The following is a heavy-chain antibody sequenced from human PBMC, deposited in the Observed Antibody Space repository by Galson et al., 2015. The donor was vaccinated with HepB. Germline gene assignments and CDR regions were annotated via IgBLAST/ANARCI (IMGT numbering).Heavy chain of an antibody. Sequence: SVKVSCKATGYSFINYAIHWVRQAPGQRLEWMGWINAGNGNTKYSQKFQGRVTITRDTSASTAYMELSSLRSEDTAVYYCARNLRSGFLGRSWFTFDYWGQGTLVTVSS. CDR2: INAGNGNT. J-gene: IGHJ4*02. CDR3: ARNLRSGFLGRSWFTFDY. V-gene: IGHV1-3*01. D-gene: IGHD6-25*01. CDR1: GYSFINYA.